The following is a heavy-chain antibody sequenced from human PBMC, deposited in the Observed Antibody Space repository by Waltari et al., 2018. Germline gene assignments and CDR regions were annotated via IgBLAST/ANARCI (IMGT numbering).Heavy chain of an antibody. V-gene: IGHV4-34*01. Sequence: QVQLQQWGAGLLKPSETLSLTCAVYGGSFSGYYWSWIRQPPGKGLEWIGAINHSGSTNYSPSLKRRVTISVDTSKNQCSLKRSSVAAADTAVYYCARVGCSSTSCYGWFDPWGQGTLVTVSS. CDR3: ARVGCSSTSCYGWFDP. D-gene: IGHD2-2*01. CDR2: INHSGST. J-gene: IGHJ5*02. CDR1: GGSFSGYY.